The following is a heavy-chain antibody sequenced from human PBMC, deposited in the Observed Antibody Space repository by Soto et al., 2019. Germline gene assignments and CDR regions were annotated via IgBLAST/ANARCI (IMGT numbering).Heavy chain of an antibody. J-gene: IGHJ4*02. CDR1: GGSISSCGYY. CDR2: MYHSGST. Sequence: QLPLQESGSGLVKPSQTLSLTCAVSGGSISSCGYYWSWIRQPPGKGLEWIGYMYHSGSTYYNPSLKSRVTTSIARSKNQFSLKLSSVTAADTAVYYCARVPDYWGQGILVTVSS. V-gene: IGHV4-30-2*01. CDR3: ARVPDY. D-gene: IGHD2-2*01.